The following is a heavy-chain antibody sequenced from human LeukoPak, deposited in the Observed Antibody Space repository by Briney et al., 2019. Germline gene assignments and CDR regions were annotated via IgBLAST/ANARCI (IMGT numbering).Heavy chain of an antibody. D-gene: IGHD3-22*01. J-gene: IGHJ4*02. V-gene: IGHV4-61*02. Sequence: SQTLSLTCTVSGGSISSGSYYWSWIRQPAGKGLEWIGRIYTSGSTNYNPSLKSRVTISVNTSKNQFSLKLSSVTAADTAVYYCASTTDNRHYYDSSVAHWGQGTLVTVSS. CDR3: ASTTDNRHYYDSSVAH. CDR1: GGSISSGSYY. CDR2: IYTSGST.